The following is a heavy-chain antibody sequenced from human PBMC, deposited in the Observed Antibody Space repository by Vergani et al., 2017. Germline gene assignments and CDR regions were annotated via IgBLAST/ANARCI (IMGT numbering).Heavy chain of an antibody. J-gene: IGHJ4*02. D-gene: IGHD3-10*01. CDR2: ISSSSSYI. V-gene: IGHV3-21*01. Sequence: EVQLVESGGGLVKRGGSLSLSCAASGFTFSSYSMNWVRQAPGKGLEWVSSISSSSSYIHYSDSLKGRFTISRDNAKSSLYLQMNSLRAEDTGVYYCARSRIYYGAGSPDYWGQGTLVTVSS. CDR1: GFTFSSYS. CDR3: ARSRIYYGAGSPDY.